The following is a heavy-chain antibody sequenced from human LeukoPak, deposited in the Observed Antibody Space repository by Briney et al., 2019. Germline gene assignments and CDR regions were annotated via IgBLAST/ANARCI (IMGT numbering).Heavy chain of an antibody. V-gene: IGHV3-23*01. J-gene: IGHJ6*02. D-gene: IGHD3-10*01. CDR3: AKNYASGRGVPYAMDV. CDR2: ISGISGSTT. CDR1: GFNVSSNY. Sequence: GGSLRLSCAASGFNVSSNYMTWVRQAPGKGLEWVSAISGISGSTTIYADSVKGRFAVSRDNSRNTLFLQMNSLRAEDTAVYYCAKNYASGRGVPYAMDVWGQGTTVTVAS.